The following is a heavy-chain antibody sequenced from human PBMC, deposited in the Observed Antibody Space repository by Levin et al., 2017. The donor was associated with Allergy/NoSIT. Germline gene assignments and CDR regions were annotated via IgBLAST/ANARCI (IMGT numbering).Heavy chain of an antibody. V-gene: IGHV3-30-3*01. CDR2: ISYDGSNK. CDR3: ARDPADWFGELWNPFDY. Sequence: PTGGSLRLSCAASGFTFSSYAMHWVRQAPGKGLEWVAVISYDGSNKYYADSVKGRFTISRDNSKNTLYLQMNSLRAEDTAVYYCARDPADWFGELWNPFDYWGQGTLVTVSS. CDR1: GFTFSSYA. J-gene: IGHJ4*02. D-gene: IGHD3-10*01.